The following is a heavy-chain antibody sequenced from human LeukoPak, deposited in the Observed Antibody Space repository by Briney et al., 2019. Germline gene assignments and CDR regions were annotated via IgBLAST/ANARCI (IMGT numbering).Heavy chain of an antibody. V-gene: IGHV4-4*07. CDR2: IYTSGST. D-gene: IGHD6-13*01. J-gene: IGHJ6*03. Sequence: SETLSLTCTVSGGSISSYYWSWIRQPAGKGLDWIGRIYTSGSTNYNPSLKSRVTMSVDTSKNQFSLKLSSVTAADTAVYYCARVNRVQQLVRYYYYMDVWGKGTTVTVSS. CDR1: GGSISSYY. CDR3: ARVNRVQQLVRYYYYMDV.